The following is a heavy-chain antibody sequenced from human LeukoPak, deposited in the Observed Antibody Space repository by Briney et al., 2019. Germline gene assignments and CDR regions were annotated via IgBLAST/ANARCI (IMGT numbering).Heavy chain of an antibody. V-gene: IGHV3-53*01. CDR1: GFTVSSNS. Sequence: PGGSLRLSCTVSGFTVSSNSMSWVRQAPGKGLEWVSFIYSDNTHYSDSVKGRFTISRDNSKNTLYLQMNSLRAEDTAVYYCAGRGSGSYFDYWGQGTLVTVSS. J-gene: IGHJ4*02. CDR2: IYSDNT. CDR3: AGRGSGSYFDY. D-gene: IGHD3-10*01.